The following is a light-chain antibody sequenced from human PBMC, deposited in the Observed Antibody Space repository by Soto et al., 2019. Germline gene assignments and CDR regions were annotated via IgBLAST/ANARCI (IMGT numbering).Light chain of an antibody. J-gene: IGKJ1*01. CDR2: GAS. V-gene: IGKV3-20*01. CDR1: QSVRGN. Sequence: EIVLTQSPATLSVSPGERATLYCRASQSVRGNLAWYQQRPGQSPRLLIYGASSRATGIPARFSGSGSGTDFTLTISRLEPEDFAVYYCQQYGSSPWTFGQGGKVAIK. CDR3: QQYGSSPWT.